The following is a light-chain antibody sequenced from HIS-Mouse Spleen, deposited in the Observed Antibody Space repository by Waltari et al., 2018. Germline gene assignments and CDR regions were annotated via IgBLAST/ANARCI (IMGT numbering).Light chain of an antibody. CDR1: SLRSYY. CDR3: NSRDSSGNHVV. J-gene: IGLJ2*01. Sequence: SSELTQDPAVSGALGQTVRITCQGDSLRSYYASWYQQKPGQATVLVIYGKNNRPSGIPDRFSGSSSGNTASLTITGAQAEDEADYYCNSRDSSGNHVVFGGGTKLTVL. CDR2: GKN. V-gene: IGLV3-19*01.